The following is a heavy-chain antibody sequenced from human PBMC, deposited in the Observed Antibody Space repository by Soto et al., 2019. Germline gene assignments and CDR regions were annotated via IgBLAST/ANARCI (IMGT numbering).Heavy chain of an antibody. D-gene: IGHD1-26*01. CDR3: ARDDSGYSGSHYIDYFNF. CDR1: VYTFTSYG. Sequence: ASVKVSCKSSVYTFTSYGISCVRQAPGQGLEWMGWISAYNGNTNYAQKLQGRVTMTTDTSPGTTYMELSSLTSEDTAIYYCARDDSGYSGSHYIDYFNFRGQGTLVTVSS. CDR2: ISAYNGNT. V-gene: IGHV1-18*01. J-gene: IGHJ4*02.